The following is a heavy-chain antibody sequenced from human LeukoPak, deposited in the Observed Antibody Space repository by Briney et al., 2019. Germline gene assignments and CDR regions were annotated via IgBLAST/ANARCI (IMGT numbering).Heavy chain of an antibody. Sequence: SETLSLTCAVSGYSISSGYYWGWIRQPPGKGLEWIGSIYHSGSTYYNSPLKSRATISVDRSKNQFSLKLSSVTAADTAVYYCARVGVGVTKSFDYWGQGTLVTVSS. D-gene: IGHD1-26*01. V-gene: IGHV4-38-2*01. CDR1: GYSISSGYY. CDR3: ARVGVGVTKSFDY. J-gene: IGHJ4*02. CDR2: IYHSGST.